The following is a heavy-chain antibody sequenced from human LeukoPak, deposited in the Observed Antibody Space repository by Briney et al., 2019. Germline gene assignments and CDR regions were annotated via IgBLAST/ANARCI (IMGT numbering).Heavy chain of an antibody. Sequence: GGSLRLSCAASGFTFSSYWMSWVRQAPGKGLEWVANIKQDGSEKYYVDSVKGRFTISRDNAKNSLYLQMNSLRAEDTAVYYCAREGGVLRYFDGLGFWGQGTLVTVSS. V-gene: IGHV3-7*01. CDR1: GFTFSSYW. D-gene: IGHD3-9*01. CDR2: IKQDGSEK. J-gene: IGHJ4*02. CDR3: AREGGVLRYFDGLGF.